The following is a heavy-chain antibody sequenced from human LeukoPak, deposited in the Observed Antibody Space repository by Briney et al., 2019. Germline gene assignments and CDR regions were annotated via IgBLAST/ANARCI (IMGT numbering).Heavy chain of an antibody. Sequence: SETLSLTCSVSGGSISSSSNYWGWIRQPPGKGLEWIGSIYNGGSTYYNPSLKSRVTISVDTSKNQFSLKLSSVTAADTAVYYCARLDFPVGYSYGNYYYYYMDVWGKGTAVTVSS. J-gene: IGHJ6*03. D-gene: IGHD5-18*01. CDR3: ARLDFPVGYSYGNYYYYYMDV. CDR2: IYNGGST. CDR1: GGSISSSSNY. V-gene: IGHV4-39*07.